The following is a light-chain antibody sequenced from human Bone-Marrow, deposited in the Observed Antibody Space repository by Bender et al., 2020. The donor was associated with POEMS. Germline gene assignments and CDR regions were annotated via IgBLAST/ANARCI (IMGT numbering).Light chain of an antibody. V-gene: IGLV1-36*01. CDR2: YDD. CDR3: SAWNDSMSGWV. J-gene: IGLJ3*02. CDR1: SSNIGNHG. Sequence: QSVVTQPPSLSEAPRQRVTISCSGSSSNIGNHGVNWYQQLTGESPKLLIYYDDLLTPGVSDRFSASKSGTSASLAISELQSEGEALFCCSAWNDSMSGWVFGGGTKLTVL.